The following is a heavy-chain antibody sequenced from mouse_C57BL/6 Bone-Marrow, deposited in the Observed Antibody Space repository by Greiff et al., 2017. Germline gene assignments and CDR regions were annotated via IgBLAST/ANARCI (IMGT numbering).Heavy chain of an antibody. CDR2: IWSGGST. CDR1: GFSLTSYG. J-gene: IGHJ3*01. V-gene: IGHV2-2*01. D-gene: IGHD2-4*01. CDR3: ARNCDYGVNFAY. Sequence: QVHVKQSGPGLVQPSQSLSITCTVSGFSLTSYGVHWVRQSPGKGLEWLGVIWSGGSTDYNAAFISRLSISKDNSKSQVFFKMNSLQADETAIYYCARNCDYGVNFAYWGQGTLVTVAA.